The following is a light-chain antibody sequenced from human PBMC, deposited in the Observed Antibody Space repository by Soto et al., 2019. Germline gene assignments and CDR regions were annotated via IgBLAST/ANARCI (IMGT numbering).Light chain of an antibody. J-gene: IGKJ1*01. CDR3: QQYNDWLWT. CDR1: QSVTYN. Sequence: EIVMTQSPATRSVSPGERVTLSCRATQSVTYNLAWYQQKPGQAPRLLIYGASTRATGIPARFSGRGSGTEFTLTITSLQSEDFAVYYCQQYNDWLWTFGQGTKVDIK. V-gene: IGKV3-15*01. CDR2: GAS.